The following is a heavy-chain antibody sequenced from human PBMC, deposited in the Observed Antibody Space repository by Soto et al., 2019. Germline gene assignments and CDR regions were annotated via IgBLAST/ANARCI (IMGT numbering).Heavy chain of an antibody. J-gene: IGHJ4*02. D-gene: IGHD6-19*01. CDR1: GGSISSSSYY. Sequence: QLQLQESGPGLVKPSETLSLTCTVSGGSISSSSYYWGWIRQPPGKGLEWLGNIFYSGNTYYNPSLKSRVTISVETSKNQFSLRLSSVTASDTAVYYCARLSIPVATTVDYWGQGTLVTVSS. V-gene: IGHV4-39*01. CDR2: IFYSGNT. CDR3: ARLSIPVATTVDY.